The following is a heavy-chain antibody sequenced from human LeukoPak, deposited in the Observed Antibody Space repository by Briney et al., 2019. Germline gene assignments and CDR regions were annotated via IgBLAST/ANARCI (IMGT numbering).Heavy chain of an antibody. D-gene: IGHD6-13*01. Sequence: SETLSLTCTVSGGSISSSSYYWGWIRQPPGKGLEWIGSIYYSGSTYYNPSLKSRVTISVDTSKNQFSLKLSSVTAADTAVYYCARVEQQLVSYNWFDPWGQGTLVTVSS. CDR3: ARVEQQLVSYNWFDP. CDR2: IYYSGST. V-gene: IGHV4-39*07. CDR1: GGSISSSSYY. J-gene: IGHJ5*02.